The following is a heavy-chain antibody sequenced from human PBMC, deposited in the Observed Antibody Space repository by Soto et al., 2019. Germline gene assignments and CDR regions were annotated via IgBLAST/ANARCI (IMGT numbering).Heavy chain of an antibody. CDR1: GFTFNNYA. J-gene: IGHJ4*02. D-gene: IGHD3-10*02. V-gene: IGHV3-48*02. Sequence: EVQLVESGGSLLQPGGSLRLSCAASGFTFNNYAMNWVHQAPGKGLEWISYISSTSVTIYYADSVRGRFTISRDNAKNSLFLQMNSLRDEDTAVYYCARDRPLFDWGQGTLVTVSS. CDR3: ARDRPLFD. CDR2: ISSTSVTI.